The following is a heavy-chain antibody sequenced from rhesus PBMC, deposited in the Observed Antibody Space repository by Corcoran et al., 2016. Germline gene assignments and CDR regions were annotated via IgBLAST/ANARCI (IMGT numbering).Heavy chain of an antibody. CDR3: SRVARGQVFTYFGLDF. CDR2: VNDFCGTT. D-gene: IGHD6-25*01. CDR1: AVPFG. Sequence: EVQLVEFGGGLPTPGESLQISCAPPAVPFGSSGYTFDWICLVNDFCGTTCDTHAVKGMFTISRDNAKNTLYLQMNDLRVDDTAVYFCSRVARGQVFTYFGLDFWGQGVVVTVSS. J-gene: IGHJ6*01. V-gene: IGHV3-178*01.